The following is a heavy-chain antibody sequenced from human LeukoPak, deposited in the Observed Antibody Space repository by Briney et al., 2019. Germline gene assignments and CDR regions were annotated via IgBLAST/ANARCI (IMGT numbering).Heavy chain of an antibody. Sequence: PSQTLPLTCTVSGGSISSGTYYWSWIRQPAGKGLEWIGRIYTTGSTNYNPSLKSRVTISVDTSKNQFSLKLGSVTAADTAVYFCASSSSGSYYYMDVWGKGTTVTVSS. V-gene: IGHV4-61*02. D-gene: IGHD3-10*01. CDR2: IYTTGST. CDR1: GGSISSGTYY. J-gene: IGHJ6*03. CDR3: ASSSSGSYYYMDV.